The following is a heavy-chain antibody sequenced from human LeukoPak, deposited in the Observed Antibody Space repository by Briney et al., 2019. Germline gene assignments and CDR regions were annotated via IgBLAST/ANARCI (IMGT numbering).Heavy chain of an antibody. CDR2: ISSSGSTI. V-gene: IGHV3-48*03. Sequence: GGSLRLSCAASGFTFSSYEMNWVRQAPGKGLEWVSYISSSGSTIYYADSVKGRFTISRDNAKNSLYLQMNSLRAEDTAVYYCARSGGIAAAGPFDYWGQGTLVTVSS. CDR1: GFTFSSYE. D-gene: IGHD6-13*01. CDR3: ARSGGIAAAGPFDY. J-gene: IGHJ4*02.